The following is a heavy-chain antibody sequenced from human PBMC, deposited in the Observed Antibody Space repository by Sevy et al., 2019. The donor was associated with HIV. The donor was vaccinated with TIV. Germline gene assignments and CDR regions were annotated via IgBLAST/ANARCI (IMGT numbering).Heavy chain of an antibody. J-gene: IGHJ6*04. Sequence: SETLSLTCAVYGGSFSGYYWSWIRQPPGKGLEWIGEINHSGSTNYNPSLKSRVTISVDTSKNQFSLKLSSVTAADTAVYYCARGEYYYGSDVWGKGTTVTVSS. CDR3: ARGEYYYGSDV. CDR2: INHSGST. D-gene: IGHD6-6*01. V-gene: IGHV4-34*01. CDR1: GGSFSGYY.